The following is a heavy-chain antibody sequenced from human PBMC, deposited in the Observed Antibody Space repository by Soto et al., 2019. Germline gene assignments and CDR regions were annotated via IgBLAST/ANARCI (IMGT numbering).Heavy chain of an antibody. D-gene: IGHD6-13*01. CDR2: INHSGST. V-gene: IGHV4-34*01. Sequence: LSLTCAVYGGSFSGYYWSWIRQPPGKGLEWIGEINHSGSTNYNPSLKSRVTISVDTSKNQFSLYLQMNSLRAGDTAVYYCARSYPAAGNSYYAMDVWGQGTTVTVSS. CDR3: ARSYPAAGNSYYAMDV. CDR1: GGSFSGYY. J-gene: IGHJ6*02.